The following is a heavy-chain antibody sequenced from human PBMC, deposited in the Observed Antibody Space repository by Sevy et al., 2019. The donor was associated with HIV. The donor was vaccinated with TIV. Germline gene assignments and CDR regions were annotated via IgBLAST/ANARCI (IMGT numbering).Heavy chain of an antibody. CDR3: ARGGDYYDSSSYYPGRVFDI. Sequence: ASVKVSCKASGYTFTTYGITWVRQAPGQGLEWMGWISAYNGNTNYTQKIQGRVTMTTDTSTGTAYMELRSLRSDDTAVYYCARGGDYYDSSSYYPGRVFDIWGQGTMVTVSS. CDR2: ISAYNGNT. V-gene: IGHV1-18*01. CDR1: GYTFTTYG. D-gene: IGHD3-22*01. J-gene: IGHJ3*02.